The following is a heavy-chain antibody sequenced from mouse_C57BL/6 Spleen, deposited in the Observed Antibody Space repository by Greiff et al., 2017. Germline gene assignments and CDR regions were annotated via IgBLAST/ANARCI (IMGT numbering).Heavy chain of an antibody. D-gene: IGHD3-2*02. CDR1: GYSITSGYY. CDR2: ISYDGSN. J-gene: IGHJ4*01. CDR3: ARVDSSAYVGLYYYSMDY. V-gene: IGHV3-6*01. Sequence: VQLKESGPGLVKPSQSLSLTCSVTGYSITSGYYWNWIRQFPGNKLEWMGYISYDGSNNYNPSLKNRISFTRDTSKNQFFLKLISVTTVDTATFYCARVDSSAYVGLYYYSMDYWGQGTTVTVSS.